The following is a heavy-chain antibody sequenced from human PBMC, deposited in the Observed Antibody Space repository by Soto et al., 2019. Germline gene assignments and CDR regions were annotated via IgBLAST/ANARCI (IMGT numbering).Heavy chain of an antibody. D-gene: IGHD3-3*01. CDR1: GLTLSSYA. CDR3: AREGDFEGAFDY. CDR2: ISYDGSNK. Sequence: GGSLRLACAASGLTLSSYAMHWGRQAPGKGLEWVAVISYDGSNKYYADSVKGRFTISRDNSKNTLYLQMNSLRAEDTAVYYCAREGDFEGAFDYWGQGTLVTVSS. J-gene: IGHJ4*02. V-gene: IGHV3-30-3*01.